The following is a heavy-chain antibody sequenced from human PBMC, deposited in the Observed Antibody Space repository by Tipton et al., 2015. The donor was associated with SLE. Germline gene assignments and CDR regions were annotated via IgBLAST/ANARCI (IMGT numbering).Heavy chain of an antibody. CDR1: GYSISSGHY. CDR3: AKAGRDYGDYLTYDN. J-gene: IGHJ4*02. V-gene: IGHV4-38-2*01. Sequence: TLSLTCAVSGYSISSGHYWGWIRQPPGKGLEWIGRIYTTGSTNYNPSLESRVTISADTSKNQFSLKLSSVTAADMAVYYCAKAGRDYGDYLTYDNWGQGTLVTVSS. CDR2: IYTTGST. D-gene: IGHD4-17*01.